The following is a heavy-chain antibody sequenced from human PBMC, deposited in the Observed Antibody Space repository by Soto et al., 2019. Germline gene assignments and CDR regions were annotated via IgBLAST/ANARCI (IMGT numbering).Heavy chain of an antibody. CDR3: ARVSGDYVLRWFDP. Sequence: QFQLVQSGGEVKKPGASVKVSCKTSGYTFTTYGITWVRQAPGQGLEWMGWISAYYGNTNYAQKLQGRVTMTTDTSTSTAYMELRSLRSDDTAVYYCARVSGDYVLRWFDPWGQGTLVTVSS. CDR2: ISAYYGNT. V-gene: IGHV1-18*01. J-gene: IGHJ5*02. D-gene: IGHD4-17*01. CDR1: GYTFTTYG.